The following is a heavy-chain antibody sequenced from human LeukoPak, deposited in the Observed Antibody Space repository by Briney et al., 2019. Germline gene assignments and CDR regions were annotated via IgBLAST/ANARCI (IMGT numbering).Heavy chain of an antibody. CDR2: ISSSDTYT. D-gene: IGHD6-13*01. V-gene: IGHV3-11*03. J-gene: IGHJ4*02. CDR3: PGITHSRGSSADY. Sequence: GGSLRLSCAASGFTVSSYYMSWIRQAPGKGLERVSYISSSDTYTNYAASVKGRFTISSDNAKHSLYPQMKSRGADGPAVYYWPGITHSRGSSADYCGQGTLVTVSS. CDR1: GFTVSSYY.